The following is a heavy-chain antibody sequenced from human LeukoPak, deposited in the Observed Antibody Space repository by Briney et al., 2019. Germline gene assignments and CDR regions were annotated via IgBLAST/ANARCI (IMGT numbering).Heavy chain of an antibody. D-gene: IGHD2-2*01. V-gene: IGHV4-34*01. CDR3: ARVPAKDGNYYYYYGMDV. CDR2: INHSGST. Sequence: PSETLSLTCAVYGGSFSGYWWCWIRQPPGKGLEWIGEINHSGSTNYNPSFKSRVTISVDTSKNQFSLNLSSVTAADTAVYYCARVPAKDGNYYYYYGMDVWGQGTTVTVSS. CDR1: GGSFSGYW. J-gene: IGHJ6*02.